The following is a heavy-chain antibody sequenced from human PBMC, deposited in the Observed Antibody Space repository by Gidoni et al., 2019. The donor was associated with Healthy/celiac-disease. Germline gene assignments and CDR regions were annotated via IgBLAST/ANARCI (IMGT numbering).Heavy chain of an antibody. J-gene: IGHJ3*02. CDR1: GYTFTTYG. Sequence: QVQLVQSGAEVKKPGASVKVSCRASGYTFTTYGISWVRQAPGQGLEWMGWISGYNGHTLYAQKVQGRVTMTTDTSTSTAYMELRSLRSDDTAVYYCARDPYSGSSGDALHIWGQGTMVTVSS. CDR2: ISGYNGHT. D-gene: IGHD1-26*01. V-gene: IGHV1-18*01. CDR3: ARDPYSGSSGDALHI.